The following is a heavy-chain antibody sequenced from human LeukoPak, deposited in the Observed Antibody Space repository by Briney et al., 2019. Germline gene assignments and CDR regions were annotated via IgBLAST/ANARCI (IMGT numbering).Heavy chain of an antibody. CDR3: ARGSTYTAIDF. CDR2: MYYSGGS. Sequence: SETLSLTCTVSGGSVSSGTYYWSWIRQPPGKGLEWLGYMYYSGGSNYNPSLKSRVTISVDTSKNQFSLKLSSVTAADTAVYYCARGSTYTAIDFWGEGTLVTVSS. D-gene: IGHD5-18*01. V-gene: IGHV4-61*01. CDR1: GGSVSSGTYY. J-gene: IGHJ4*02.